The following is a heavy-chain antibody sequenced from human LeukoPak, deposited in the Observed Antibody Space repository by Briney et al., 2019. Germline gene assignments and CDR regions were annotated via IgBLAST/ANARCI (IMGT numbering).Heavy chain of an antibody. Sequence: GESLKISCKGSGYSFTSYWIGWVRQKPGKGLEWMGIVYPGDSDTRYSPSFQGQVTISADKSISTAYLQWSSLKASDTAMYYCARQEIAAADHDAFDIWGQGTMVTVSS. J-gene: IGHJ3*02. CDR1: GYSFTSYW. CDR2: VYPGDSDT. CDR3: ARQEIAAADHDAFDI. V-gene: IGHV5-51*01. D-gene: IGHD6-13*01.